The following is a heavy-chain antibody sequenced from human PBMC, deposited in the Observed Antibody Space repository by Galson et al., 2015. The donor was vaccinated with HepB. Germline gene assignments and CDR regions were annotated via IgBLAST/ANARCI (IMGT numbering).Heavy chain of an antibody. CDR3: ARDSIPWLESLGSGMDV. CDR2: IWYDGTKK. V-gene: IGHV3-33*01. Sequence: SLRLSCAASGFTFSSYGLHWVRQAPGKGLEWAALIWYDGTKKYYADSVRGRFTISRDKSKYTLFLQMNSLRAEDTAVYYCARDSIPWLESLGSGMDVWGQGTTVTVSS. J-gene: IGHJ6*02. CDR1: GFTFSSYG. D-gene: IGHD3-10*01.